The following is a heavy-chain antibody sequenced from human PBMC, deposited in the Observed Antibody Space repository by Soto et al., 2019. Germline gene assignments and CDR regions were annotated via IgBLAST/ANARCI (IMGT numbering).Heavy chain of an antibody. CDR3: ARGNDYGERREYYYMDV. V-gene: IGHV4-34*01. J-gene: IGHJ6*03. Sequence: SETLSLTCAVYGGSFSGYYWSWIRQPPGKGLEWIGEINHSGSTNYNPSLKSRVTISVDTSKNQFSLKLSSVTAADTAVYYCARGNDYGERREYYYMDVWGKGTTVTVSS. CDR1: GGSFSGYY. D-gene: IGHD4-17*01. CDR2: INHSGST.